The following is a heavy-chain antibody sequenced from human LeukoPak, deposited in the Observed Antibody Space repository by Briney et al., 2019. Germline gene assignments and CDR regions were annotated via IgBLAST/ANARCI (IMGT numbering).Heavy chain of an antibody. CDR2: IKQDGSEK. D-gene: IGHD5-12*01. V-gene: IGHV3-7*01. CDR1: GFTFSSYW. CDR3: ARQATADYYYYYMDV. Sequence: PGGSLTLSCAASGFTFSSYWISWVRQAPGKGLEWVANIKQDGSEKYYVDSVKGRFTISRDNAKNSLYLQMNSLRAEDTAVYYCARQATADYYYYYMDVWGKGTTVTVSS. J-gene: IGHJ6*03.